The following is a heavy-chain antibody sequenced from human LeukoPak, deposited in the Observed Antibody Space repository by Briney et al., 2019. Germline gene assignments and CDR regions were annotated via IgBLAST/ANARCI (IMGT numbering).Heavy chain of an antibody. J-gene: IGHJ4*02. Sequence: SVKVSCKASGGTFSGCAISWVRQAPGQGLKWMGGIIPIFGTANYAQKLQGRVTITTDESTSTVSMELSSLRSEDTVVYYSARDGGYDILTGYYQRSYYFDYWGQGTLVTVSS. CDR3: ARDGGYDILTGYYQRSYYFDY. CDR1: GGTFSGCA. V-gene: IGHV1-69*05. CDR2: IIPIFGTA. D-gene: IGHD3-9*01.